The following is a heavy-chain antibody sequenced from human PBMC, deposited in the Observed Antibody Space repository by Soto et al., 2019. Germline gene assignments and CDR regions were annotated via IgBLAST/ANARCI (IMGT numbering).Heavy chain of an antibody. D-gene: IGHD1-26*01. CDR3: SKYSGSPTIPAA. Sequence: GESLKISCAASGFSFRHAWMNWVRQAPGKGLEWVGRIKSKTDRGTKDYAASVQGRFSLYRDDSTNMAYLLMNSLKTEDTAIYYCSKYSGSPTIPAALGQGTLVTVSS. V-gene: IGHV3-15*01. CDR1: GFSFRHAW. J-gene: IGHJ5*02. CDR2: IKSKTDRGTK.